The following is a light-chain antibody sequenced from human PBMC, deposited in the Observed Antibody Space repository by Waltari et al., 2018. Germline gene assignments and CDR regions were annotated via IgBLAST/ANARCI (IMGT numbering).Light chain of an antibody. V-gene: IGKV3-11*01. CDR3: QQRKSWPLT. J-gene: IGKJ4*01. CDR2: DAS. CDR1: QSVDYY. Sequence: EIVLTQSPATLSSSPRQRATLSCWASQSVDYYLAWYQQKPGQAPRLLIYDASNRATGIPDRFSGGGSGTDFTLTISSLEPEDFAVYFCQQRKSWPLTFGGGTKVEIK.